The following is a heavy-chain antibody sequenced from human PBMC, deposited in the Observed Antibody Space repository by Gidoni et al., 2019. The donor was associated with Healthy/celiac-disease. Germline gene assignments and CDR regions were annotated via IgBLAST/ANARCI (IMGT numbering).Heavy chain of an antibody. D-gene: IGHD1-26*01. CDR1: GFTFSSYA. Sequence: QVQLVESGGGVVQPGRSLRLSCAADGFTFSSYAMHWVRQDPGKGLEWVAVISYDGSNKYYADSVKGRFTISRDNSKNTLYLQMNSLRAEDTAVYYCAREYLGGSYGDAFDIWGQGTMVTVSS. J-gene: IGHJ3*02. V-gene: IGHV3-30*04. CDR2: ISYDGSNK. CDR3: AREYLGGSYGDAFDI.